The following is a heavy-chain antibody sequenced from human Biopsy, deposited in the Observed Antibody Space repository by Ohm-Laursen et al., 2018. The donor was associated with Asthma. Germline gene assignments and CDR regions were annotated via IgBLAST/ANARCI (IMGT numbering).Heavy chain of an antibody. CDR2: IWFDGSNK. V-gene: IGHV3-33*01. CDR1: GFTFGSYG. CDR3: SREEPTSGWYQGSILR. Sequence: SLRLSCAASGFTFGSYGLHWIRQAPGKGLEWVADIWFDGSNKHYADSVKGRFTISRDNSKDTLYLQMNSLRAEDTAVYYCSREEPTSGWYQGSILRWGQGTLVTVSS. J-gene: IGHJ4*02. D-gene: IGHD6-19*01.